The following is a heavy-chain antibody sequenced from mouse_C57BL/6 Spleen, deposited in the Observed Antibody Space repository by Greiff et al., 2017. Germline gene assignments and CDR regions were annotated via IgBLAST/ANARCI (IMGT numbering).Heavy chain of an antibody. V-gene: IGHV1-18*01. CDR1: GYTFTDYN. J-gene: IGHJ4*01. CDR2: INPNNGGT. CDR3: ARGSNYVPYAMDY. Sequence: EVQLQQSGPELVKPGASVKIPCKASGYTFTDYNMDWVKQSHGKSLEWIGDINPNNGGTIYNQKFKGKATLTVDKSSSTAYMELRSLTSEDTAVYYCARGSNYVPYAMDYWGQGTSVTVSS. D-gene: IGHD2-5*01.